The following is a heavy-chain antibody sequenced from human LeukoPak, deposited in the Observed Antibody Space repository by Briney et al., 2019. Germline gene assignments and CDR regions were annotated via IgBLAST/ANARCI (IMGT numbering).Heavy chain of an antibody. Sequence: ASVKVSCKASGYTFDTSSISWVRQAPGQRLEWMGWISPKNGNTQYAQGVQGGVTMTTDTSRSTAYMELRSLRSDDTAVYYCTRVRNSNNWWGPFDIWGQGTMVTVSS. D-gene: IGHD1-1*01. J-gene: IGHJ3*02. CDR3: TRVRNSNNWWGPFDI. CDR1: GYTFDTSS. CDR2: ISPKNGNT. V-gene: IGHV1-18*01.